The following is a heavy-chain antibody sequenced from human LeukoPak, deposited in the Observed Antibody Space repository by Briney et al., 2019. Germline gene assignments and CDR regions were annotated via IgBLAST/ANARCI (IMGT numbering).Heavy chain of an antibody. J-gene: IGHJ6*03. CDR2: ISSSGST. D-gene: IGHD2-15*01. Sequence: PSETLSLTCTVSGDSISSGDYYWSWIRQPAGKGLEWIGRISSSGSTNYNPSLKSRVTISVDTSKNQFSLKLSSVTAADTAVYFCASRKGSPYCSGGSCYWPPYYMDVWGKGTTVTVSS. CDR3: ASRKGSPYCSGGSCYWPPYYMDV. V-gene: IGHV4-61*02. CDR1: GDSISSGDYY.